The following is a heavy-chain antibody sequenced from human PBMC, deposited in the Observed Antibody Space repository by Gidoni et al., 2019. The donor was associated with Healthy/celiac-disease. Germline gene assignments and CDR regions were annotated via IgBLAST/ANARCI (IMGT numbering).Heavy chain of an antibody. CDR1: GFTFSSYD. D-gene: IGHD7-27*01. Sequence: EVQLVESGGGLVQPGGSLRLSCAASGFTFSSYDMHWVRQATGKGLEWVSAIGTAGDTYYPGSVKGRFTISRENAKNSLYLQMNSLRAGDTAVYYCARANSLGAFDIWGQGTMVTVSS. J-gene: IGHJ3*02. V-gene: IGHV3-13*04. CDR3: ARANSLGAFDI. CDR2: IGTAGDT.